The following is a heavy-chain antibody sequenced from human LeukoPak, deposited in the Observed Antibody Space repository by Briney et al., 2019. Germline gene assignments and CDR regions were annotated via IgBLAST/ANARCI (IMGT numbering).Heavy chain of an antibody. J-gene: IGHJ5*02. Sequence: PGGSLRLSCAASGFSFSYYWMHWVRQGSGKGPVWVSRIIGDGTRTDYADSVKGRFTISRDNAKSTLYLQMNSLTVEDTAVYYCLRVDDTNGHNWFDLWGQGTLVTVSS. V-gene: IGHV3-74*01. D-gene: IGHD2-8*01. CDR1: GFSFSYYW. CDR3: LRVDDTNGHNWFDL. CDR2: IIGDGTRT.